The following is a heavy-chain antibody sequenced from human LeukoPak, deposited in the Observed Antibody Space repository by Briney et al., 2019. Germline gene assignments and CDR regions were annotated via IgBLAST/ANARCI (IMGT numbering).Heavy chain of an antibody. CDR1: GFTFSSYA. D-gene: IGHD2-15*01. Sequence: QTGGSLRLSCAASGFTFSSYAMHWVRQAPGKGLEWVAVISYDGSNKYYADSVKGRFTISRDNSKNTLYLQMNSLRAEDTAVYYCAKEGRYCSGGSCYSSWGQGTLVTVSS. CDR2: ISYDGSNK. V-gene: IGHV3-30*04. CDR3: AKEGRYCSGGSCYSS. J-gene: IGHJ4*02.